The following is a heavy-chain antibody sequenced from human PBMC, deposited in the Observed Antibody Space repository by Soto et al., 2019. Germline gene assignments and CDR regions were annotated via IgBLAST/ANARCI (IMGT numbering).Heavy chain of an antibody. CDR2: INPTSSHI. J-gene: IGHJ3*01. Sequence: EVQLVESGGGLVMPGGSLRLSCAASGFTFSAYHMNWVRQAPGKGLEWVSSINPTSSHIYYADSVRVRFTISRDDSKNSVSLQMNSLRPEDAALYCCARGYCGGGGCYLRRDAFDVWGQGTMVTVS. CDR1: GFTFSAYH. CDR3: ARGYCGGGGCYLRRDAFDV. D-gene: IGHD2-15*01. V-gene: IGHV3-21*01.